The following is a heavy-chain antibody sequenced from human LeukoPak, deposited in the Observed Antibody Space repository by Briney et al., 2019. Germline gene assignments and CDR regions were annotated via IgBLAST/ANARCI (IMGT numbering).Heavy chain of an antibody. Sequence: TGGSLRLSCAASGFTFSSFAMNWVRQAPGKGLEWVSTISGSGDSTYYADSVKGRFTISRDNSKNTLHLQMNSLRAEDTAVYYCAKGGAGYCSSTSCLYYFDSWGQGTLVTVSS. CDR2: ISGSGDST. CDR3: AKGGAGYCSSTSCLYYFDS. J-gene: IGHJ4*02. V-gene: IGHV3-23*01. CDR1: GFTFSSFA. D-gene: IGHD2-2*01.